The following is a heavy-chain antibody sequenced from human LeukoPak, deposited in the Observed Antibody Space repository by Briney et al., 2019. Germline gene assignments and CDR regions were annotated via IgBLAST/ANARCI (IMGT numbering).Heavy chain of an antibody. D-gene: IGHD3-10*01. Sequence: GGSLRLSCAASGFTFSSYSMNWVRQAPGKGLEWVSYISSSSSTIYYADSVKGRFTISRDNAKNSLYLQMNSLRAEDTAVYYCARDWSSGPQGIDIWGRGTLVTVSS. CDR3: ARDWSSGPQGIDI. V-gene: IGHV3-48*01. J-gene: IGHJ2*01. CDR1: GFTFSSYS. CDR2: ISSSSSTI.